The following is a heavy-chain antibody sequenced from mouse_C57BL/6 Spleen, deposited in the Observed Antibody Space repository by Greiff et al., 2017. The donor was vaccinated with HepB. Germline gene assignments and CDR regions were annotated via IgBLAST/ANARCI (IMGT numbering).Heavy chain of an antibody. CDR1: GYTFTSYW. J-gene: IGHJ1*03. CDR2: IYPGSGST. V-gene: IGHV1-55*01. Sequence: VQLQQPGAELVKPGASVKMSCKASGYTFTSYWITWVKQRPGQGLEWIGDIYPGSGSTNYNEKFKSKATLTVDTSSSTAYMQLSSLTSEDSAVYYCARSEDYYGGYFDVWGTGTTVTVSS. CDR3: ARSEDYYGGYFDV. D-gene: IGHD2-1*01.